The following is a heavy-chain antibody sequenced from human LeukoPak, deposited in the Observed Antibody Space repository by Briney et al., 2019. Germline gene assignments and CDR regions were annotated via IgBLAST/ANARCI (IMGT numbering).Heavy chain of an antibody. D-gene: IGHD3-10*01. Sequence: SQTLSLTCAVSGGSISSGGYSWSWIRQPPGKGLEWIGYIYHSGSTYYNPSLKSRVTISVDRSKNQFSLKLSSVTAADTAVYYCARAWGSGSYFSRGHWFDPWGQGTLVTASS. V-gene: IGHV4-30-2*01. CDR2: IYHSGST. J-gene: IGHJ5*02. CDR3: ARAWGSGSYFSRGHWFDP. CDR1: GGSISSGGYS.